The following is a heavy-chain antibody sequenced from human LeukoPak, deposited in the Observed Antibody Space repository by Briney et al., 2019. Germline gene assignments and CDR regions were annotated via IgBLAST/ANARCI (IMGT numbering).Heavy chain of an antibody. J-gene: IGHJ5*02. D-gene: IGHD2-2*01. CDR3: AREEKYCSSTCCYGYWFDP. CDR2: INPNSGGT. V-gene: IGHV1-2*02. CDR1: GYTFTGYY. Sequence: ASVKVSCKASGYTFTGYYMHWVRQAPGQGLEWMGWINPNSGGTNYAQKFQGRVTMTRDTSISTAYMELSRLRSGDTAVYYCAREEKYCSSTCCYGYWFDPWGQGTLVTVSS.